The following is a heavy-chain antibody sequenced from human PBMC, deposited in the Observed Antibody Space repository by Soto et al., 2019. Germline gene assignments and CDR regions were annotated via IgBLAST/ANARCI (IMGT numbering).Heavy chain of an antibody. D-gene: IGHD3-9*01. J-gene: IGHJ6*03. CDR1: GGSISSYY. Sequence: PSETLSLTCTVSGGSISSYYWSWIRQPPGKGLEWIGYIYYSGSTNYNPSLKSRVTISVDTSKNQFSLKLSSVTAADTAVYYCARRGGDILTGSYYFAYYYYMDVWGKGTTVTVSS. V-gene: IGHV4-59*01. CDR2: IYYSGST. CDR3: ARRGGDILTGSYYFAYYYYMDV.